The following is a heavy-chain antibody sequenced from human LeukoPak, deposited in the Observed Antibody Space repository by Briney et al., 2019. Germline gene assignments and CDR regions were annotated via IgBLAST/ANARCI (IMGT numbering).Heavy chain of an antibody. CDR2: ISSSSSYI. CDR3: ARDTHYYYYYYMDV. Sequence: GGSLRLSCAASGFTFSSYSMNWVRQAPGKGLEWVSSISSSSSYIYYADSVKGRFTISRDNAKNSLYLQMNSLRAEDTAVYYCARDTHYYYYYYMDVWGKGTTVTVSS. J-gene: IGHJ6*03. CDR1: GFTFSSYS. V-gene: IGHV3-21*01.